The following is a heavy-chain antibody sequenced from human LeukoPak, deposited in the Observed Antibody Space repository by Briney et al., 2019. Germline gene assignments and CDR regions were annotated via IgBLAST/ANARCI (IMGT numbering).Heavy chain of an antibody. V-gene: IGHV1-2*02. D-gene: IGHD1-26*01. CDR3: ARGLPPFEWDTFDY. J-gene: IGHJ4*02. CDR1: GYTFTGYY. Sequence: ASVKVSCKASGYTFTGYYMHWVRQAPGQGLEWMGRINPNSGVTNYAQKFQGRVTMTRDTSISTAYMELGRLRSDDTAVFYCARGLPPFEWDTFDYWGQGALVTVSS. CDR2: INPNSGVT.